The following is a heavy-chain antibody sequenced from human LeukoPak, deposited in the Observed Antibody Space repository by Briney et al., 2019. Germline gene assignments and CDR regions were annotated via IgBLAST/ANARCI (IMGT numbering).Heavy chain of an antibody. Sequence: SETLSLTCSASGGSISTYYWSWIRQTPGKGLEWIGYVYYSGTTNYNPSLKGRVTISSDTSKNQFSLNLRSVSVADTAIYYCARHGGSLGYFDYWGQGTLVTVSS. CDR3: ARHGGSLGYFDY. V-gene: IGHV4-59*08. D-gene: IGHD1-26*01. CDR2: VYYSGTT. J-gene: IGHJ4*02. CDR1: GGSISTYY.